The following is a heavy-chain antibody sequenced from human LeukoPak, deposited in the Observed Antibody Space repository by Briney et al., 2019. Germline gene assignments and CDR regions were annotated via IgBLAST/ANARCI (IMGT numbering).Heavy chain of an antibody. CDR1: GFTFSSYE. CDR2: ISSSGSTI. CDR3: ARDRGYYFDY. Sequence: GRSLRLSCAASGFTFSSYEMNWVRQAPGKGLEWVSYISSSGSTIYYADSVKGRFTISRDNSKNTLYLQMNSLRAEDTAVYYCARDRGYYFDYWGQGTLVTVSS. V-gene: IGHV3-48*03. J-gene: IGHJ4*02.